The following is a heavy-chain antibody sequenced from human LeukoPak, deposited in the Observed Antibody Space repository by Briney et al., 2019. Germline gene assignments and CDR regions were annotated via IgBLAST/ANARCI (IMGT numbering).Heavy chain of an antibody. V-gene: IGHV4-4*02. CDR1: GGSMSSTNW. J-gene: IGHJ4*02. CDR2: IYHSGST. D-gene: IGHD2-8*02. Sequence: SETLSPTCAVSGGSMSSTNWWTWVRQTPGKGLEWIGEIYHSGSTNYNPSLKSRVTMSVDKSKSQFSLRLSSVTAADTAMYYCARVGQGTGGYYSFDYWGQGTLVTVSS. CDR3: ARVGQGTGGYYSFDY.